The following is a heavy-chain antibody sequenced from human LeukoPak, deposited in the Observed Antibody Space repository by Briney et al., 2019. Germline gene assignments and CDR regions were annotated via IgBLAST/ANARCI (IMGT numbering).Heavy chain of an antibody. CDR2: IDSTGST. V-gene: IGHV3-66*01. CDR3: ARDSIVVSYYYYGMDV. J-gene: IGHJ6*02. Sequence: GGSLRLSCVASGILVSSNYMSWVRQAPGKGLEWVSFIDSTGSTYYADSVKGRFTISRDNSRNTLYLQMNSLRVEDTAVYYCARDSIVVSYYYYGMDVWGLGTTVTVSS. CDR1: GILVSSNY. D-gene: IGHD2-15*01.